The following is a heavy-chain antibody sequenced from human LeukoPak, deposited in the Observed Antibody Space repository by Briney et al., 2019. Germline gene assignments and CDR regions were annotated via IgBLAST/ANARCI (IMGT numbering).Heavy chain of an antibody. Sequence: SETLSLTCAVYGGSFSGYYWSWIRQPPGKGLEWIGGINHSGSTNYNPSLKSRVTISVDTSKNRFSLKLSSVTAADTAVYYCASSISQGPFDYWGQGTLVTVSS. V-gene: IGHV4-34*01. D-gene: IGHD2/OR15-2a*01. J-gene: IGHJ4*02. CDR2: INHSGST. CDR3: ASSISQGPFDY. CDR1: GGSFSGYY.